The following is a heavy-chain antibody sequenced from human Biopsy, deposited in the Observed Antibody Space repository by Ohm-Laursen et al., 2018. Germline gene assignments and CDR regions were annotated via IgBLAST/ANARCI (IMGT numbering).Heavy chain of an antibody. Sequence: GTLSLTCSVSGGSIISYYWTWIRQPPGKGLEWIGHVYNGGITNYNPSLKSRVTISKDTSKNQFSLQVNSVTAADTAVYYCSRTPRDSFWSGSYKRGLWFDPWGQGTLVIVSS. CDR1: GGSIISYY. J-gene: IGHJ5*02. CDR3: SRTPRDSFWSGSYKRGLWFDP. V-gene: IGHV4-59*01. D-gene: IGHD3-3*01. CDR2: VYNGGIT.